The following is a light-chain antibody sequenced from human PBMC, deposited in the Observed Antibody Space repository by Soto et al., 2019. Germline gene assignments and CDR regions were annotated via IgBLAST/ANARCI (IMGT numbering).Light chain of an antibody. V-gene: IGLV1-44*01. CDR3: AAWDDSLNGGV. Sequence: QSGLTQPPSASGTPGQRVTISCSGSSSNIGTYSVSWYQQFPGTAPRLLIYSDNQRPSGVPDRFSASKSGASASLAISGLQSEDEADFYCAAWDDSLNGGVFGTGTKLTVL. CDR2: SDN. CDR1: SSNIGTYS. J-gene: IGLJ1*01.